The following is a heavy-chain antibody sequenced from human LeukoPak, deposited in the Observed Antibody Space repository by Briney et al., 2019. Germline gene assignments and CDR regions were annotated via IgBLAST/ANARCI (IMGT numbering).Heavy chain of an antibody. CDR1: GYTFTSYG. CDR3: ARDLAGAAADGGD. V-gene: IGHV1-18*01. D-gene: IGHD6-13*01. Sequence: GASVKVSCKASGYTFTSYGISWVRQAPGQGLEWMGWISAYNGNTNYAQKLHGRVTMTTDTSTRKAYMELRSLRSDDTAVYYCARDLAGAAADGGDWGQGTLVTVSS. CDR2: ISAYNGNT. J-gene: IGHJ4*02.